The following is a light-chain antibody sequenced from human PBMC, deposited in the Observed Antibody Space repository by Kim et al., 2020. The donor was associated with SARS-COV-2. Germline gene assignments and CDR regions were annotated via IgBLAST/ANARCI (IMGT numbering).Light chain of an antibody. Sequence: GQRVTISCSGSSSNIGRKTVSWYQHLPGTAPKLLIYNNDQWPSGVPDRFSGSKAGTSASLAISGLQSEDEAEYDCVAWDDSLKGPVFGGGTQLTVL. J-gene: IGLJ3*02. CDR2: NND. CDR3: VAWDDSLKGPV. V-gene: IGLV1-44*01. CDR1: SSNIGRKT.